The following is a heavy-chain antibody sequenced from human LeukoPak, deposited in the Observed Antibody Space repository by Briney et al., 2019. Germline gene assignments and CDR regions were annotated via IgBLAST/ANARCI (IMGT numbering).Heavy chain of an antibody. V-gene: IGHV3-23*01. CDR3: AKEVRSSWHPYYYGMDV. CDR1: GFTFSSYA. CDR2: ISGSGGST. J-gene: IGHJ6*02. Sequence: PGGSLRLSCAASGFTFSSYAMSWVRQAPGKGLEWVSAISGSGGSTYYADSVKGRFTISRDNSKNTLYLQMNSLRAEDTAVYYCAKEVRSSWHPYYYGMDVWSQGTTVTVS. D-gene: IGHD6-13*01.